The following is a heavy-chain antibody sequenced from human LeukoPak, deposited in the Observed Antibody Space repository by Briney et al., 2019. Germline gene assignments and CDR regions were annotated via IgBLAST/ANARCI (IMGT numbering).Heavy chain of an antibody. CDR3: ARDPPDRYYYDSSGYLPHDC. CDR2: ISSSSSYI. CDR1: GFTFSSYS. V-gene: IGHV3-21*01. J-gene: IGHJ4*02. D-gene: IGHD3-22*01. Sequence: PGGSPRLSCAASGFTFSSYSMNWVRQAPGKGLEWVSSISSSSSYIYYADSVKGRFTISRDNAKNSLYLQMNSLRAEDTAVYYCARDPPDRYYYDSSGYLPHDCWGQGTLVTVSS.